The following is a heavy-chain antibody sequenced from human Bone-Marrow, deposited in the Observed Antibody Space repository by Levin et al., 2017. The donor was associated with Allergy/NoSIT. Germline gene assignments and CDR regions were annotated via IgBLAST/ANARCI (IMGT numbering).Heavy chain of an antibody. D-gene: IGHD3-3*01. V-gene: IGHV3-48*02. CDR1: GFIFSRYS. CDR2: ISSSSFTT. CDR3: ARGTFGVVLNEEGLEY. Sequence: HPSETLSLTCAGSGFIFSRYSMNWVRQAPGKGLEWLAYISSSSFTTYYADSVKGRFIISRDSAKNSLFLQMNSLRDEDTALYYCARGTFGVVLNEEGLEYWGQGALVTVSS. J-gene: IGHJ4*02.